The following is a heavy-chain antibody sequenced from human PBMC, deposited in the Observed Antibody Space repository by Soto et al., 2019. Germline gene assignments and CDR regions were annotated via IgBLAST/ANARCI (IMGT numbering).Heavy chain of an antibody. V-gene: IGHV1-3*01. D-gene: IGHD6-19*01. CDR1: GYTFTSYA. Sequence: ASVKVSCKASGYTFTSYAMHWVRQAPGQRLEWMGWINAGNGNTKYSQKFQGRVTITRDTSASTAYMELSSLRSEDTAVYYCARVRSSSGWSFEYWGQGTLVTVSS. J-gene: IGHJ4*02. CDR3: ARVRSSSGWSFEY. CDR2: INAGNGNT.